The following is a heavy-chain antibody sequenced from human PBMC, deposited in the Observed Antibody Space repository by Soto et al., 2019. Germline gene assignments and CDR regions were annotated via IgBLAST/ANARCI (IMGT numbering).Heavy chain of an antibody. Sequence: GGSLRLSCAASGFTFDDYAMHWVRQAPGKGLEWVSGISWNSGSIGYADSVKGRFTISRDNAKNSLYLQMNSLRAEDTALYYCAKDRKGSSSWYYFDYWGQGTLVTVSS. CDR1: GFTFDDYA. CDR2: ISWNSGSI. D-gene: IGHD6-13*01. V-gene: IGHV3-9*01. CDR3: AKDRKGSSSWYYFDY. J-gene: IGHJ4*02.